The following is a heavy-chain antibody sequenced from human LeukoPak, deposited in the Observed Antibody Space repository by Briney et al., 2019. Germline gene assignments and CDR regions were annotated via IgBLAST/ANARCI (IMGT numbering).Heavy chain of an antibody. V-gene: IGHV4-4*02. CDR3: ARRYCSGGTCYPFDY. Sequence: PSGTLSLTYAVSGASISSNNWWNWVRQSPGKGLEWIGEMYHTGTTNYNASLRSRVTVSVDKSKNQFSLKLTSVTAADTAVYYCARRYCSGGTCYPFDYWGQGTQVTVSS. D-gene: IGHD2-15*01. CDR2: MYHTGTT. CDR1: GASISSNNW. J-gene: IGHJ4*02.